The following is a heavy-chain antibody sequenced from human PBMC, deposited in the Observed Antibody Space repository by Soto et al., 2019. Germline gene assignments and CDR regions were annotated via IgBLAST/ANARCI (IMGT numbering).Heavy chain of an antibody. V-gene: IGHV3-43D*04. D-gene: IGHD3-22*01. CDR3: AKAKFYYDSSPYDS. J-gene: IGHJ4*02. CDR1: GFTFADYA. Sequence: GGSLRLSCAVSGFTFADYAVHWVRQSAGKGLEWVSFINADGSEKYYADSVRGRFTISRDNSKDSFYLQMNSLRLEDTAMYYCAKAKFYYDSSPYDSWGQGTLVTVSS. CDR2: INADGSEK.